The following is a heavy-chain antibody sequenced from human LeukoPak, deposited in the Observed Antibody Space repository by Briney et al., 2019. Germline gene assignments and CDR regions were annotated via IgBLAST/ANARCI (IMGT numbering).Heavy chain of an antibody. D-gene: IGHD6-13*01. Sequence: SETLSLTCTVSSGSISGYYWSWIRQPPGKGLEWIGYIYYSGSTNYNPSLKSRVTISVDTSKNQFSLKLSSVTAADTAVYYCARDRVYFDYWGQGTLVTVSS. J-gene: IGHJ4*02. CDR1: SGSISGYY. CDR3: ARDRVYFDY. CDR2: IYYSGST. V-gene: IGHV4-59*01.